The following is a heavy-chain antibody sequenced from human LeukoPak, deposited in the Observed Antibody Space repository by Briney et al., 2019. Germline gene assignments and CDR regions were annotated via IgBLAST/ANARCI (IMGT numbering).Heavy chain of an antibody. D-gene: IGHD2-21*01. CDR3: AINYSPGAFDI. CDR1: GFTVSSNY. CDR2: IYSGGST. Sequence: PGGSLRLSCAASGFTVSSNYMSWVRQAPGKGLEWVSVIYSGGSTYYADSVKGRFTISRDNSKNTLYLQMNSLRAEDTAVYYCAINYSPGAFDIWGQGTMVTVSS. J-gene: IGHJ3*02. V-gene: IGHV3-53*01.